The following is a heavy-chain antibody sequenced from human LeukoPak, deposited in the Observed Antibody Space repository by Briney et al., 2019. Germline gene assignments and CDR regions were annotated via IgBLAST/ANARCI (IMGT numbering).Heavy chain of an antibody. CDR3: AKGVYGSGSYYPNWFDP. CDR1: GFTFSSYA. D-gene: IGHD3-10*01. V-gene: IGHV3-23*01. J-gene: IGHJ5*02. Sequence: GGSLRLSCAASGFTFSSYAMSWVRQAPGKGLEWVSAISGSGGSTYYADSVKGRFTISRDNSKNTLYLQMNSLRAEDTAVYYCAKGVYGSGSYYPNWFDPWGQGTLVTVSS. CDR2: ISGSGGST.